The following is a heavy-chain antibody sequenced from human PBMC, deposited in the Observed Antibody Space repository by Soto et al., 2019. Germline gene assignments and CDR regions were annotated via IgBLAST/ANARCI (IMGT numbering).Heavy chain of an antibody. CDR2: IYSGGST. CDR1: GFTVSSNY. CDR3: ARGTGDSSGYYYVPTAFYFDY. Sequence: GSLRLSCAASGFTVSSNYMSWVRQAPGKGLEWVSVIYSGGSTYYADSVKGRFTISRDNSKNTLYLQMNSLRAEDTAVYYCARGTGDSSGYYYVPTAFYFDYWGQGTLVTVSS. J-gene: IGHJ4*02. V-gene: IGHV3-66*01. D-gene: IGHD3-22*01.